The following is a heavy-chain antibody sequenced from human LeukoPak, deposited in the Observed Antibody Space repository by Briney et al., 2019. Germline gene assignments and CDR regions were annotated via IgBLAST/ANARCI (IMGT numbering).Heavy chain of an antibody. CDR1: GGTFSSYA. D-gene: IGHD6-19*01. J-gene: IGHJ6*03. V-gene: IGHV1-69*06. CDR3: ARDRGLTVAGKFYYQMDV. Sequence: SVKVSCKASGGTFSSYAISWVRQAPGQGLEWMGGIIPIFGTANYAQKFQGRVTITADKSTSTAYMELSSLRSENTAVYYCARDRGLTVAGKFYYQMDVRGKGTTVTISS. CDR2: IIPIFGTA.